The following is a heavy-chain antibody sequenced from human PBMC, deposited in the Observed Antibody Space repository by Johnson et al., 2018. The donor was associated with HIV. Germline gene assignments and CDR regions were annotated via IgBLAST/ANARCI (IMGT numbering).Heavy chain of an antibody. CDR3: ARDGGSKGKGAFDM. J-gene: IGHJ3*02. Sequence: EVQLVESGGGLVQPGASLTLSCAASGLTVSSNYMSWVRQAPGKGLEWVSIIYTGGTTYYADSVKGRFTISRDNSKNTVYIQMNSLRAEDTAVYYCARDGGSKGKGAFDMWGQGTLVTVSS. CDR2: IYTGGTT. CDR1: GLTVSSNY. V-gene: IGHV3-66*02. D-gene: IGHD3-16*01.